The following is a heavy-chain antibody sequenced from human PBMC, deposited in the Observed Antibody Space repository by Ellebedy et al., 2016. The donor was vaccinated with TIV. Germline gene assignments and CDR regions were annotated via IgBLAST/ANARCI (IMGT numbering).Heavy chain of an antibody. CDR2: IYWDDNK. V-gene: IGHV2-5*02. J-gene: IGHJ4*02. Sequence: SGPTLVKPTQTLTLTCTFSGFSLSTSGVGVGWIRQPPGKALEWLALIYWDDNKRYRPSLRGRLTITKDTSKNQVVLTMTNMGPVDTATYYCAHYIDYARGGFYFDYWGQGTLVTVSS. CDR1: GFSLSTSGVG. CDR3: AHYIDYARGGFYFDY. D-gene: IGHD4-17*01.